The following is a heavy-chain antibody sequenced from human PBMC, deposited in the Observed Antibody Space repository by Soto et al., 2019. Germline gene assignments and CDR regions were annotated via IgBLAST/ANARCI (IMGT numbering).Heavy chain of an antibody. J-gene: IGHJ4*02. D-gene: IGHD3-16*02. CDR1: GASSSDYY. CDR3: AFHSIRTYRPFWY. V-gene: IGHV4-34*01. Sequence: QVQLQQWGAGLLKPSETLSLTCAVYGASSSDYYWAWIRQSPGKGLERIGEINHSGSPSYNQSLKSRVTISVDTSKDQSALKLKSVTAADTAVYFCAFHSIRTYRPFWYWGQGALLTVSS. CDR2: INHSGSP.